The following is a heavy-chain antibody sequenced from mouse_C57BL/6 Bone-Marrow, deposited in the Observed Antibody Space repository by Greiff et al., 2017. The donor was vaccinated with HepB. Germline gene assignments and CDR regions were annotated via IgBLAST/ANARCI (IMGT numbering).Heavy chain of an antibody. V-gene: IGHV1-26*01. CDR2: INPKNGGT. CDR3: ARDDYYGSSYGFAY. D-gene: IGHD1-1*01. J-gene: IGHJ3*01. CDR1: GYTFTDYY. Sequence: EVQLQQSGPELVKPGASVKISCKASGYTFTDYYMNWVKQSHGKSLEWIGDINPKNGGTSYKQKFKGKATLTVDKSSSTAYMELRSLTSEDSAVYYCARDDYYGSSYGFAYWGQGTLVTVSA.